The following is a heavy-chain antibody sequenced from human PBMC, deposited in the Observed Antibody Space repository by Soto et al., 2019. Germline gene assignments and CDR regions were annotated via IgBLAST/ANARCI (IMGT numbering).Heavy chain of an antibody. D-gene: IGHD1-26*01. CDR1: GFTFSSYA. CDR3: ARGGSGSYYFDY. Sequence: EVQLVESGGGLVQPGGSLRLSCAASGFTFSSYAMHWVRQAPGNGLEYVSAISSNGGSTYYANSVTGRFTISRDNSKSTLYLQMGSLRAEDMAVYYCARGGSGSYYFDYWGQGTLVTVSS. J-gene: IGHJ4*02. V-gene: IGHV3-64*01. CDR2: ISSNGGST.